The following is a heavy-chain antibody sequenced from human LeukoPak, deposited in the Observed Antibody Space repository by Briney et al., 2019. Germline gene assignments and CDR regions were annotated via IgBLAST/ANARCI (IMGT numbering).Heavy chain of an antibody. CDR1: GGSISSSGYY. CDR3: ARHEYSGSYYGLSWFDP. D-gene: IGHD1-26*01. Sequence: SETLSLTCTVSGGSISSSGYYWGWIRQPPGKGLEWIASIYYSGSTYYNPSLKSRVTISVDTSKNRLSLKLSSLTSADTAVYYCARHEYSGSYYGLSWFDPWGQGALVTVSS. V-gene: IGHV4-39*01. CDR2: IYYSGST. J-gene: IGHJ5*02.